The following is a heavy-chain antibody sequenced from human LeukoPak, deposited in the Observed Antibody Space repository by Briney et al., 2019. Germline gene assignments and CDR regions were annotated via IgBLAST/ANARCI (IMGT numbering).Heavy chain of an antibody. CDR1: GFTFSSYS. J-gene: IGHJ5*02. D-gene: IGHD2/OR15-2a*01. CDR2: ISGSNSYI. Sequence: GGSLRLSCAASGFTFSSYSMNWVRQAPGKGLEWVSSISGSNSYIYYADSVKGRFTISRDNAKNSLYLQMKSLRAEDTAVYYCARGKTSQNIVTRKTYNWFDPWGQGTLVTVSS. V-gene: IGHV3-21*01. CDR3: ARGKTSQNIVTRKTYNWFDP.